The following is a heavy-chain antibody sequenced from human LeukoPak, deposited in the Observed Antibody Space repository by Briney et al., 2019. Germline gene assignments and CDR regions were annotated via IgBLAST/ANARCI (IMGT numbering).Heavy chain of an antibody. V-gene: IGHV4-34*01. CDR3: ARGPVDIVAFEY. J-gene: IGHJ4*02. CDR1: GGSFSGYY. Sequence: PSETLSLTCAVYGGSFSGYYWSWIRQPPGKGLEWIGEINHSGSTNYNPSLKSRVTISVDTSKNQSSLKLSSVTAADTAVYYCARGPVDIVAFEYWGQGTLVTVSS. D-gene: IGHD5-12*01. CDR2: INHSGST.